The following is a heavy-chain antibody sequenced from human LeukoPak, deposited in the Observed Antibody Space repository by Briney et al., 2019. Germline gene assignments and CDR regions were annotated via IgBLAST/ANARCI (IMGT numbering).Heavy chain of an antibody. CDR3: ARSDTAMVKVFDY. Sequence: ASVKVSCKASGYTFTGYYMHWVRQAPGQGLEWMGRINPNSGGTNYAQKFQGRVTMTRDTSISTAYMELSRLRSDDTAVYYCARSDTAMVKVFDYWGQGTLVTVPS. V-gene: IGHV1-2*06. CDR1: GYTFTGYY. J-gene: IGHJ4*02. D-gene: IGHD5-18*01. CDR2: INPNSGGT.